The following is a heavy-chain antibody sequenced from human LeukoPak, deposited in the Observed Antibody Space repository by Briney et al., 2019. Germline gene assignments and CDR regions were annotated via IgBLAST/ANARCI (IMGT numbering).Heavy chain of an antibody. Sequence: SETLSLTCTVSGGSISSSSYSWGWIRQPPGKGLEWIGSIYYSGTTYYNPSLKSRVTISVDTSKIQFSLKLGSVAAADTAVYFCARLRFDFWSGYTHLYFDYWGQGTLVTVSS. V-gene: IGHV4-39*01. J-gene: IGHJ4*02. CDR2: IYYSGTT. D-gene: IGHD3-3*01. CDR1: GGSISSSSYS. CDR3: ARLRFDFWSGYTHLYFDY.